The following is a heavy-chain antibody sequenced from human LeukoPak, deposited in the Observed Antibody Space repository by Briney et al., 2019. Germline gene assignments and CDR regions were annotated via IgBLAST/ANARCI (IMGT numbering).Heavy chain of an antibody. D-gene: IGHD2-8*01. J-gene: IGHJ4*02. CDR3: ARLYGPIESPFDY. CDR1: GYSLSGGYY. V-gene: IGHV4-38-2*01. CDR2: FYHSGST. Sequence: SETLSLTCAVSGYSLSGGYYWGWIRQPPGKGLEWIGSFYHSGSTYYNPSLKSRVTISVDTSKNQFSLKLSSVTAADTAVYYCARLYGPIESPFDYWGQGTLVAVSS.